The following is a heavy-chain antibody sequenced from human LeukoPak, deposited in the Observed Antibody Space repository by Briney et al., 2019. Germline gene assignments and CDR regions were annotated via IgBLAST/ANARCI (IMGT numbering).Heavy chain of an antibody. CDR1: GGTFSSYA. J-gene: IGHJ6*03. CDR2: IIPIFGTA. V-gene: IGHV1-69*05. CDR3: ARAPPQYCSSTSCYGYYYYYTDV. Sequence: ASVKVSCKASGGTFSSYAISWVRQAPGQGLEWMGGIIPIFGTANYAQKFQGRVTITTDESTSTAYMELSSLRSEDTAVYYCARAPPQYCSSTSCYGYYYYYTDVWGKGTTVTVSS. D-gene: IGHD2-2*01.